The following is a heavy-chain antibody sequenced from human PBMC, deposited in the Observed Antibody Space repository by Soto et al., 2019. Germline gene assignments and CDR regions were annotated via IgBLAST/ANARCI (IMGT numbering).Heavy chain of an antibody. CDR1: GFTFSSYA. J-gene: IGHJ4*02. V-gene: IGHV3-30-3*01. D-gene: IGHD5-18*01. CDR2: ISYDGSNK. CDR3: VRTTAKLGYSYGRTTFDY. Sequence: QVQLVESGGGVVQPGRSLRLSCAASGFTFSSYAMHWVRQAPGKGLEWVAVISYDGSNKYYADSVKGRFTISRDNSKNTLYLQMNSLRAEDTAVYYCVRTTAKLGYSYGRTTFDYWGQGTLVTVSS.